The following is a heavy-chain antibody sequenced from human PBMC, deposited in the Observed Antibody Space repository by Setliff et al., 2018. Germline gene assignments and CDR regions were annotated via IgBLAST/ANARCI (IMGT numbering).Heavy chain of an antibody. J-gene: IGHJ6*02. D-gene: IGHD3-9*01. CDR1: GGTFSSYA. Sequence: ASVKVSCKASGGTFSSYAISWARQAPGQGLEWMGGIIPIFGTANYAQKFQGRVTITADESTSTAYMELSSLRSEDTAVYYCARVLEPNYDILTGYYYYYYYGMDVWGQGTTVTVSS. CDR2: IIPIFGTA. V-gene: IGHV1-69*13. CDR3: ARVLEPNYDILTGYYYYYYYGMDV.